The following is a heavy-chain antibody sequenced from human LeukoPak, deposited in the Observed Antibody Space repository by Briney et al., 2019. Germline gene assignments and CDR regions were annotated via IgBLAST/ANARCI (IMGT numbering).Heavy chain of an antibody. Sequence: SETLSLTCAVYGGSFSGYYWSWIRQPPGKGLEWIGEINHSGSTNYNPSLKSRVTISVDTSKNQFSLKLSSVTAADTAVYYCARGRRTYYDGSGYYHLDYWGKGTLVTVSS. J-gene: IGHJ4*02. D-gene: IGHD3-22*01. CDR3: ARGRRTYYDGSGYYHLDY. CDR2: INHSGST. V-gene: IGHV4-34*01. CDR1: GGSFSGYY.